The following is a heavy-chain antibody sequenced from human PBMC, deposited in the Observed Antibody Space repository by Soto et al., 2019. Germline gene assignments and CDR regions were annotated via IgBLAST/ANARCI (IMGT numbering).Heavy chain of an antibody. CDR2: MGPSSGKT. CDR1: GYSFTSLD. Sequence: QVQLVPSGAEVREPGASVKVSCKASGYSFTSLDINWVRQTAGQGREWMGWMGPSSGKTGYAQKFHDRVTMTSDTSIITAYMELTTLTSDDTAFYSCARGLTVGVDYWGQGTLVTVSS. J-gene: IGHJ4*02. D-gene: IGHD1-26*01. V-gene: IGHV1-8*01. CDR3: ARGLTVGVDY.